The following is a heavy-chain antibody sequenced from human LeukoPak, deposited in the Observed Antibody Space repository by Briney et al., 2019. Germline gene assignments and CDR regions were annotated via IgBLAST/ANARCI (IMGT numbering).Heavy chain of an antibody. CDR2: IYYSGGT. CDR3: ARPMSTVTTLPFDY. Sequence: QTSQTLSLTCTVSGGSISSGDYYWSWIRQPPGKGLEWIGYIYYSGGTYYNPSLKSRVTISVDTSKNQFSLKLSSVTAADTAIYYCARPMSTVTTLPFDYWGQGTLVTVSS. D-gene: IGHD4-17*01. V-gene: IGHV4-30-4*08. J-gene: IGHJ4*02. CDR1: GGSISSGDYY.